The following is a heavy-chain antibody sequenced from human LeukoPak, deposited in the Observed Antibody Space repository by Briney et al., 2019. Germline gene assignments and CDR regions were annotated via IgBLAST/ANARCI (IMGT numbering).Heavy chain of an antibody. Sequence: GGSLRLSCAVSGFSVTNNYMSWVRQAPGKGLEWVSVIHSGGSTYYADSVKGRFTISRDNSKNTLYLQMSSLRAEDTAVYFCARGGPSNGDYSSFDYWGQGTLVTVSS. CDR2: IHSGGST. CDR3: ARGGPSNGDYSSFDY. D-gene: IGHD4-17*01. J-gene: IGHJ4*02. CDR1: GFSVTNNY. V-gene: IGHV3-53*01.